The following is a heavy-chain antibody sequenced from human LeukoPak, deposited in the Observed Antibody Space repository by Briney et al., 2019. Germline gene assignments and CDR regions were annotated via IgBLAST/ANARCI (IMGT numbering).Heavy chain of an antibody. CDR3: ARDRSVGAVFNGMDV. CDR1: GYIFTSYY. D-gene: IGHD3-10*01. CDR2: INPSGGST. V-gene: IGHV1-46*01. J-gene: IGHJ6*02. Sequence: ASVKVSCKAFGYIFTSYYMHWVRQAPGQGLEWMGIINPSGGSTSYAQKFQGRVTMTRDTSTSTVYMELSSLRSEDTAVYYCARDRSVGAVFNGMDVWGQGTTVTVSS.